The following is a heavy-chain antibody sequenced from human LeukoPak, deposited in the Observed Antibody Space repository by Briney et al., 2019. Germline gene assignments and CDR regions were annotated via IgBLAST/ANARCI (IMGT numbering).Heavy chain of an antibody. J-gene: IGHJ4*02. V-gene: IGHV3-30*04. CDR1: GFTFSSYA. CDR3: AKTWIQLWAPEGFDY. Sequence: GRSLRPSCAASGFTFSSYAMHWVRQAPGKGLEWVAVISYDGSNKYYADSVKGRFTISRDNSKNTLYLQMNSLRAEDTAVYYCAKTWIQLWAPEGFDYWGQGTLVTVSS. CDR2: ISYDGSNK. D-gene: IGHD5-18*01.